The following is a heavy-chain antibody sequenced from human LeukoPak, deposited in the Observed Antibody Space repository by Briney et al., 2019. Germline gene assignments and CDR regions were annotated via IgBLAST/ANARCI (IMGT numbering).Heavy chain of an antibody. J-gene: IGHJ6*02. CDR1: GGSVSSGSYY. CDR3: ARSPIAAAGTPYYYYYYGMDV. Sequence: PSQTLSLTCTVSGGSVSSGSYYWSWIRQPPGKGLEWIGYIYYSGSTNYNPSLKSRVTTSVDTSKNQFSLKLSSVTAADTAVYYCARSPIAAAGTPYYYYYYGMDVWGQGTTVTVSS. D-gene: IGHD6-13*01. V-gene: IGHV4-61*01. CDR2: IYYSGST.